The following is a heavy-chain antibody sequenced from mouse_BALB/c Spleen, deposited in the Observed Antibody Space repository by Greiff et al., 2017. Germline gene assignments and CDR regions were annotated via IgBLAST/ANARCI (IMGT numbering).Heavy chain of an antibody. Sequence: QVQLKESGAELMKPGASVKISCKATGYTFSSYWIEWVKQRPGHGLEWIGEILPGSGSTNYNEKFKGKATFTADTSSNTAYMQLSSLTSEDSAVYYCARKGNYVYYFDYWGQGTTLTVSS. J-gene: IGHJ2*01. CDR1: GYTFSSYW. D-gene: IGHD2-1*01. CDR2: ILPGSGST. CDR3: ARKGNYVYYFDY. V-gene: IGHV1-9*01.